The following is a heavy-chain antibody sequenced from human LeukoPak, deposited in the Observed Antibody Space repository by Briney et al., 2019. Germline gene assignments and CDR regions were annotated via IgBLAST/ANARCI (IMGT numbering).Heavy chain of an antibody. CDR2: MNTNSGNT. J-gene: IGHJ4*02. V-gene: IGHV1-8*01. CDR1: GYTFTSYD. D-gene: IGHD6-13*01. CDR3: ARDPIGSRWPYYFDY. Sequence: ASVKVSCKASGYTFTSYDINWVRQATGQGLEWMGWMNTNSGNTGYAQKFQGRVTMTRNTSISTAYMELSSLRSEDTAVYYCARDPIGSRWPYYFDYWGQGTLVTVSS.